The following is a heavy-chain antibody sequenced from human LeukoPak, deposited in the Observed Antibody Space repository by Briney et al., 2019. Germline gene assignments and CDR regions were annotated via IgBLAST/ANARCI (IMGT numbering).Heavy chain of an antibody. Sequence: SETLSLTCAVSGYSITSGSYYWGWLRQPPGKGLEWIGSLNYSGTSYSTPSLRSRLTMTADTSKNQFSLSLTSVTAADTAVYYCARDNHPYYYDSLGYYAFDIWGQGTVVTVSS. D-gene: IGHD3-22*01. CDR3: ARDNHPYYYDSLGYYAFDI. J-gene: IGHJ3*02. V-gene: IGHV4-39*07. CDR1: GYSITSGSYY. CDR2: LNYSGTS.